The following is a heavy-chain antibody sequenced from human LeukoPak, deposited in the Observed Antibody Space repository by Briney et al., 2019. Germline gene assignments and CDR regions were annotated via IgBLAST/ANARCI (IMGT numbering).Heavy chain of an antibody. Sequence: SVKVSCKASGGTFSSYAISWVRQAPGQGLEWMGGIISIFGTANYAQKFQGRVTITTDESTSTAYMELSSLRSEDTAVYYCASLSRGSSSWYGKYNWFDPWGQGTLVTVSS. CDR3: ASLSRGSSSWYGKYNWFDP. CDR2: IISIFGTA. D-gene: IGHD6-13*01. J-gene: IGHJ5*02. V-gene: IGHV1-69*05. CDR1: GGTFSSYA.